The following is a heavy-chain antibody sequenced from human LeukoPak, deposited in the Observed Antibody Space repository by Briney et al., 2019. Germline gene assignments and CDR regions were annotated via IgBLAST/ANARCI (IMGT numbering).Heavy chain of an antibody. D-gene: IGHD3-3*01. CDR1: GFTFSLYG. Sequence: GGSLRLSCAASGFTFSLYGMSWVRQAPGKGLEWVSGISANSRGTYHADSVGGRFIISRDNAMSTVYLQMNSLRPEDTALYYCVRDDAWPADRFHYWGQGTLVTVSS. CDR3: VRDDAWPADRFHY. J-gene: IGHJ4*02. CDR2: ISANSRGT. V-gene: IGHV3-23*01.